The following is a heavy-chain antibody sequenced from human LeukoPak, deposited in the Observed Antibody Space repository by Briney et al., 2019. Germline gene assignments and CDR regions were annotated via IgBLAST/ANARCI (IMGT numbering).Heavy chain of an antibody. D-gene: IGHD1-26*01. V-gene: IGHV4-34*01. CDR2: INHSGST. Sequence: KSSETLSLTCAVYGGSFSGYYWSWIRQPPGKGLEWIGEINHSGSTNYNPSLKSRVTISVDTSKNQFSLKLSSVTAADTAVYYCARRRVGATFYYYYYMDVWGKGTTVTVSS. J-gene: IGHJ6*03. CDR1: GGSFSGYY. CDR3: ARRRVGATFYYYYYMDV.